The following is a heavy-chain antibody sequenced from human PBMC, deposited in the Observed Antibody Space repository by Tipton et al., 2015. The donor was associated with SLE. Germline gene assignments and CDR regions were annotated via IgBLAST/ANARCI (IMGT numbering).Heavy chain of an antibody. Sequence: TLSLTCTVSGGSISSGGYYWTWIRQLPGKGLEWIASISYSGATYYNPSLKSRVIISLDTSRNHFSLKLTSVTAADTAVFYCARSPNKDCTGGVCFHGLDVRGQGTTVTVSS. D-gene: IGHD2-8*02. CDR3: ARSPNKDCTGGVCFHGLDV. V-gene: IGHV4-39*07. J-gene: IGHJ6*02. CDR1: GGSISSGGYY. CDR2: ISYSGAT.